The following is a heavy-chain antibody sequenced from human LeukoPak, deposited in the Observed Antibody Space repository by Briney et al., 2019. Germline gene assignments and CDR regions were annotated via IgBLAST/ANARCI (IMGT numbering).Heavy chain of an antibody. CDR1: GYIFTDYA. J-gene: IGHJ6*03. Sequence: SVKVSCKASGYIFTDYAIHSLRQAHGQRPEWMGWMNAGNGNTKYSQKFQGRITLIRDTSATTAYMELSSLRHDDLAVFYCARGRGTSGTNRDFYYYYYMDVWGKGTTVTVSS. CDR3: ARGRGTSGTNRDFYYYYYMDV. CDR2: MNAGNGNT. D-gene: IGHD2-2*01. V-gene: IGHV1-3*01.